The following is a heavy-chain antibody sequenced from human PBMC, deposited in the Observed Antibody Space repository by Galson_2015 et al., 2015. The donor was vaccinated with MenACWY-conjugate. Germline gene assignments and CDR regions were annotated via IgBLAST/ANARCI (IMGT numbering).Heavy chain of an antibody. CDR1: GFTFSHYW. J-gene: IGHJ4*02. CDR3: VQLITLDF. CDR2: IKEDGSET. Sequence: SLRLSCAASGFTFSHYWMNWVRQIPGKGLERVASIKEDGSETYYVDSVRGRFTVSRDNAQDSPYLQMNSLRAEDTAVYYCVQLITLDFWGQGTLVTVSS. V-gene: IGHV3-7*03. D-gene: IGHD3-16*01.